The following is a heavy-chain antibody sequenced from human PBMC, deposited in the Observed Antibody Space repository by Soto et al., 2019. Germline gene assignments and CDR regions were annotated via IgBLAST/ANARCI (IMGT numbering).Heavy chain of an antibody. V-gene: IGHV4-59*01. Sequence: NPSETLSLTCTVSGASIGHYYWNWIRQPPGKGLEWIGHIFYGGVTKYNPSLESRVTISMDTPNNQFSLTVNSVTAADTAVYYCAVSPQYKSGWNGGFDTWGQGTLVTVSS. CDR1: GASIGHYY. CDR3: AVSPQYKSGWNGGFDT. J-gene: IGHJ4*02. CDR2: IFYGGVT. D-gene: IGHD6-19*01.